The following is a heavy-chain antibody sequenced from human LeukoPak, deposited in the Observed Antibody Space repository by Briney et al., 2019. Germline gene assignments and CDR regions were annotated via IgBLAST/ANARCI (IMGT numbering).Heavy chain of an antibody. V-gene: IGHV4-59*12. CDR2: IYESGSI. D-gene: IGHD6-13*01. Sequence: SETLSLTCTVSGGSISSYYWSWIRQPPGKGLEWIGSIYESGSIYYNPSLNSRVTISVDTSKNQFSLKLSSVTAADTAVYYCARDSSSWYGSVDYWGQGTLVTVSS. CDR3: ARDSSSWYGSVDY. J-gene: IGHJ4*02. CDR1: GGSISSYY.